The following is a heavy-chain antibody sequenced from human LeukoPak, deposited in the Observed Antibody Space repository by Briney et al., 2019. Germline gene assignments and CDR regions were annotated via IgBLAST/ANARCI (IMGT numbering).Heavy chain of an antibody. Sequence: PGGSLRLSCAASGFTFDDYAMHWVRQAPGKGLEWVSGISWNSGSIGYADSVKGRFTISRDNAKNSLYLQMNSLRAEDTALYYCARQYLYYYDSSGYSGGIDYWGQGTLVTVSS. V-gene: IGHV3-9*01. CDR1: GFTFDDYA. J-gene: IGHJ4*02. D-gene: IGHD3-22*01. CDR3: ARQYLYYYDSSGYSGGIDY. CDR2: ISWNSGSI.